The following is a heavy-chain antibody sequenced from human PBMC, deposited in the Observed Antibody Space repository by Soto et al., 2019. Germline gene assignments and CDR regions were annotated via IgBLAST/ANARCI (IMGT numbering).Heavy chain of an antibody. D-gene: IGHD2-15*01. J-gene: IGHJ4*02. CDR1: GFTFSSYG. V-gene: IGHV3-30*18. Sequence: QVQLVESGGGVVQPGRSLRLSCEASGFTFSSYGMHWVRQAPGKGLEWVAVISYDGSNKYYADSVKGRFTISRDNSKNTLYLQMNSLRAEDTAVYYCAKDRREVVVAAPSDYWGQGTLVTVSS. CDR2: ISYDGSNK. CDR3: AKDRREVVVAAPSDY.